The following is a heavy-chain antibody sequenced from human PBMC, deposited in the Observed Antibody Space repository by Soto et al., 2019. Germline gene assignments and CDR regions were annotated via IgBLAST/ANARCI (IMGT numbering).Heavy chain of an antibody. Sequence: ASVKVSCKASGHTFTSYDINWVRQATGQGLEWMGWMNPNSGNTGYAQKFQGRVTMTRNTSISTAYMELSSLRSEDTAVYYCARGRAYYDFCGGYYRDYNGMDVWDQGTRITVSS. V-gene: IGHV1-8*01. J-gene: IGHJ6*02. CDR3: ARGRAYYDFCGGYYRDYNGMDV. CDR1: GHTFTSYD. D-gene: IGHD3-3*01. CDR2: MNPNSGNT.